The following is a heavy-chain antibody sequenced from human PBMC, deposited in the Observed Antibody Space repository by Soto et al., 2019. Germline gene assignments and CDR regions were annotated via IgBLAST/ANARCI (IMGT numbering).Heavy chain of an antibody. CDR1: GYSFTSYW. CDR3: ARVGDYVWGSYRYTDYFDY. J-gene: IGHJ4*02. CDR2: IYPGAAGT. Sequence: PGESLKISCKGSGYSFTSYWIGWVRQMPGKGLEWMGTIYPGAAGTRYSPSFQGQVTISADKSISTAYLQWSSLKASDTAMYYCARVGDYVWGSYRYTDYFDYWGQGTLVTVSS. D-gene: IGHD3-16*02. V-gene: IGHV5-51*01.